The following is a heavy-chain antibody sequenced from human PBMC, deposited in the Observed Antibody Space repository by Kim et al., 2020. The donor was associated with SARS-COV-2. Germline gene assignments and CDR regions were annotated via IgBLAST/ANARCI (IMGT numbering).Heavy chain of an antibody. CDR2: ISSSSSYI. Sequence: GGSLRLSCAASGFTFSSYSMNWVRQAPGKGLEWVSSISSSSSYIYYADSVKGRFTISRDNAKNSLYLQMNSLRAEDTAVYYCARDGYDFWSGYSSYYYYGMDVWGQGTTVTVSS. J-gene: IGHJ6*02. CDR3: ARDGYDFWSGYSSYYYYGMDV. D-gene: IGHD3-3*01. V-gene: IGHV3-21*01. CDR1: GFTFSSYS.